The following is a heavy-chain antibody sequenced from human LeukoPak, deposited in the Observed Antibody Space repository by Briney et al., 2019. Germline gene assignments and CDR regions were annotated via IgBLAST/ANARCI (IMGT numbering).Heavy chain of an antibody. V-gene: IGHV3-7*01. Sequence: GGSLRLSCAASGFTFSSYWMSWVRQAPGKGLEWVANIKQDGSEKYYVDSVKGRFTISRDNAKNSLNLQMNRLSAEDTAVYYCARDDCSSISCYHNWFDPWGQGTLVTASS. D-gene: IGHD2-2*01. J-gene: IGHJ5*02. CDR3: ARDDCSSISCYHNWFDP. CDR2: IKQDGSEK. CDR1: GFTFSSYW.